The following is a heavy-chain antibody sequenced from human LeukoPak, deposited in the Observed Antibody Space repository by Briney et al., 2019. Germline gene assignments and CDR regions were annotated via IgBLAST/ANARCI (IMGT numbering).Heavy chain of an antibody. CDR3: ATAGDEYGANRGDY. CDR2: FDPEDGET. D-gene: IGHD4-17*01. J-gene: IGHJ4*02. CDR1: GYTLTELS. V-gene: IGHV1-24*01. Sequence: ASVKVSCKVSGYTLTELSMHWVRQAPGKGLEWMGGFDPEDGETIYAQKFQGRVTMTEDTSTDTAYMELSSLRSEDTAVYYCATAGDEYGANRGDYWGQGTLVTVSS.